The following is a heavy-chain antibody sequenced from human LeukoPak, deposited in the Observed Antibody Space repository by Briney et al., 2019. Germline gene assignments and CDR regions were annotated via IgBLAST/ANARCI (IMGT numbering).Heavy chain of an antibody. V-gene: IGHV4-39*07. CDR1: GGSISSSSYY. CDR3: ARVTRYCSSTSCYDAFDI. Sequence: SETLSLTCTVSGGSISSSSYYWGWIRQPPGKGLEWIGSIYYSGSTNYNPSLKSRVTISVDTSKNQFSLKLSSVTAADTAVYYCARVTRYCSSTSCYDAFDIWGQGTMVTVSS. J-gene: IGHJ3*02. D-gene: IGHD2-2*01. CDR2: IYYSGST.